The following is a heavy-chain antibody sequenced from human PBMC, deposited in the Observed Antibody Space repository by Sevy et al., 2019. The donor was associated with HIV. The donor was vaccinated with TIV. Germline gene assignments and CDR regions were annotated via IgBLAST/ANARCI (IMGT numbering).Heavy chain of an antibody. CDR1: GGTFSTYG. V-gene: IGHV1-69*13. CDR3: ARGGVNGWYYFDY. Sequence: ASVKVSCKASGGTFSTYGISWVRQAPGQGPEWMGGIIPILGTVNYAQKFQGRVTITADESTKTAYMELSSLRSEDTAVYYCARGGVNGWYYFDYWGQETLVTVSS. D-gene: IGHD6-19*01. J-gene: IGHJ4*02. CDR2: IIPILGTV.